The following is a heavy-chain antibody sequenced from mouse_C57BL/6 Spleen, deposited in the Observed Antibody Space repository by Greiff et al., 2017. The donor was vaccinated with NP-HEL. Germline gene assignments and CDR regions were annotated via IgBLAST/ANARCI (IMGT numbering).Heavy chain of an antibody. J-gene: IGHJ4*01. CDR2: IYPSDSET. D-gene: IGHD1-1*01. CDR3: ARQGGVYDYGSRNYAMDY. V-gene: IGHV1-61*01. Sequence: VQLQQSGAELVRPGSSVKLSCKASGYTFTSYWMDWVKQRPGQGLEWIGNIYPSDSETHYNQKFKDKATLTVDKSSSTAYMQLSRLTSEDSAVYYCARQGGVYDYGSRNYAMDYWGQGTSVTVSS. CDR1: GYTFTSYW.